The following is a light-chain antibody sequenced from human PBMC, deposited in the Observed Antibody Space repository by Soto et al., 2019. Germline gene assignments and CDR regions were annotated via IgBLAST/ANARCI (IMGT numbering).Light chain of an antibody. CDR3: QQSYNTPLT. V-gene: IGKV1-39*01. J-gene: IGKJ4*01. Sequence: DIQMTQSPSSLSASVGDRVTITCRASQPIITYLSWFQQKPGKAPKLLISGAVTLQSGVPSRFSGFGSGTDFTLTINSLQPGDFAPYYCQQSYNTPLTCGGGTKVEI. CDR2: GAV. CDR1: QPIITY.